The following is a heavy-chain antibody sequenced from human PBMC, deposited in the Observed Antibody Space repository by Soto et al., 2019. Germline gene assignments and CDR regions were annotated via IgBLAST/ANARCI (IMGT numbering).Heavy chain of an antibody. J-gene: IGHJ6*02. D-gene: IGHD1-26*01. CDR3: ARDNVPRGADYYGMDV. CDR1: GFTFSSYG. Sequence: GGSLRLSCAASGFTFSSYGMHWVRQAPGKGLEWVAVIWYDGSNKYYADSVKGRFTISRDNSKNTLYLQMNSLRAEDTAVYYCARDNVPRGADYYGMDVWGQGTTVTVSS. V-gene: IGHV3-33*01. CDR2: IWYDGSNK.